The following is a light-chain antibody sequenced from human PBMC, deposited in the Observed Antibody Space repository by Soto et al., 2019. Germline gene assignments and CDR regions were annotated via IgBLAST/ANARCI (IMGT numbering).Light chain of an antibody. CDR2: GNR. V-gene: IGLV1-40*01. J-gene: IGLJ3*02. CDR3: QAYDYSLTAFV. CDR1: NSNLGAGYD. Sequence: ALTQPPSVSGAPGQRVTISCTGNNSNLGAGYDVHWYQQLPGAAPKLVIFGNRNRPSGVPERFSGSKSGTSASLAITGLQAEGEADYYCQAYDYSLTAFVFGGGTQLTVL.